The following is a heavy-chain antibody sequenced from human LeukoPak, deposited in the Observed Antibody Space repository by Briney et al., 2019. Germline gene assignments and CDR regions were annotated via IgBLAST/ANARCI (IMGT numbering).Heavy chain of an antibody. V-gene: IGHV4-4*02. CDR2: IYHSGST. J-gene: IGHJ5*02. D-gene: IGHD2-15*01. CDR3: ARESGYCSGGSCYDWFDP. Sequence: SETLSLTCTVSGDSISSSNWWSWVRQPPGKGLEWIGEIYHSGSTNYNPSLKSRVTISVDKSKNQFSLKLSSVTAADTAVYYCARESGYCSGGSCYDWFDPWGQGTLVTVSS. CDR1: GDSISSSNW.